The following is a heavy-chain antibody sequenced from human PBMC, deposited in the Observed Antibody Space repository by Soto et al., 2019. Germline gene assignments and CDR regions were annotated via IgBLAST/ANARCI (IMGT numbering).Heavy chain of an antibody. J-gene: IGHJ3*02. CDR3: ARGYSGYDLYAFDI. Sequence: ASVKVSCKASGYTFTGYYMHWVRQAPGQGLEWMGWINPNSGGTNYAQKFQGWVTMTRDTSISTAYMELSRLRSDDTAVYYCARGYSGYDLYAFDIWGQGTMVTVSS. D-gene: IGHD5-12*01. CDR2: INPNSGGT. CDR1: GYTFTGYY. V-gene: IGHV1-2*04.